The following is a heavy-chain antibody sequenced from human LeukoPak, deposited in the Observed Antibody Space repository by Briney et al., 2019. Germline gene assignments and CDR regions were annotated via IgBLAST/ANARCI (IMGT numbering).Heavy chain of an antibody. D-gene: IGHD3-10*01. CDR3: AKDLEYGIRSTFPIRGTPARDFDY. CDR1: GFTFSNSA. J-gene: IGHJ4*02. CDR2: ISGSGGST. V-gene: IGHV3-23*01. Sequence: GGSLRLSCAASGFTFSNSAMHWVRQAPGKGLEWVSDISGSGGSTYYADSVKGRFTISRDNSKNTLYLQMNSLRAEDTAVYYCAKDLEYGIRSTFPIRGTPARDFDYWGQGTLVTVSS.